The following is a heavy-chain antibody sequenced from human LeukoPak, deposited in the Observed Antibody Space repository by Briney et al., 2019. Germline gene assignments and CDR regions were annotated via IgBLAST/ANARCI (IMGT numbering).Heavy chain of an antibody. Sequence: GASVKVSCKASGGTFSSYAISWVRQAPGQGLEWMGRIIPIFGPANYAQKFQGRVTITTDESTSPAYMELSSLISEDTAVYYCARDTIIRGYMDVWGKGTTVTVSS. CDR1: GGTFSSYA. CDR2: IIPIFGPA. D-gene: IGHD2/OR15-2a*01. CDR3: ARDTIIRGYMDV. J-gene: IGHJ6*03. V-gene: IGHV1-69*05.